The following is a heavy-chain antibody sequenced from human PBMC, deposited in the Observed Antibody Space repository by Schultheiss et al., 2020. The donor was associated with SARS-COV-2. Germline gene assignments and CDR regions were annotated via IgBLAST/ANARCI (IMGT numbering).Heavy chain of an antibody. V-gene: IGHV3-30*03. J-gene: IGHJ6*02. CDR1: GFTFSSYG. CDR2: ISYDGSNK. CDR3: ARWWYYNSSGHYYFDYGMDV. D-gene: IGHD3-22*01. Sequence: GGSLRLSCAASGFTFSSYGMHWVRQAPGKGLEWVAVISYDGSNKYYADSVKGRFTISRDNAKNSLYLQMNSLRAEDTAVYYCARWWYYNSSGHYYFDYGMDVWGQGTTVTVSS.